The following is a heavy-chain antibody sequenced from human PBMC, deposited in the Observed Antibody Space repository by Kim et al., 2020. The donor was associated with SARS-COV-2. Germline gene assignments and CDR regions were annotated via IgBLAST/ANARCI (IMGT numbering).Heavy chain of an antibody. V-gene: IGHV4-4*02. D-gene: IGHD3-10*01. Sequence: SETLSLTCAVSGGSISSSNWWSWVRQPPGKGLEWIGEIYHSGSTNYNPSLKSRVTISVDKSKNQFSLKLSSVTAADTAVYYCARGTVLLWFGESLGWFDPWGQGTLVTVSS. CDR3: ARGTVLLWFGESLGWFDP. CDR1: GGSISSSNW. CDR2: IYHSGST. J-gene: IGHJ5*02.